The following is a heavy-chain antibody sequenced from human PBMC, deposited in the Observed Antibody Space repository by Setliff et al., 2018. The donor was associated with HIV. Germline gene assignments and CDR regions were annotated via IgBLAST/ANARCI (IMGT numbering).Heavy chain of an antibody. CDR1: GGSIRSSSFY. V-gene: IGHV4-39*01. CDR2: TYYSGST. Sequence: PSETLSLTCTVSGGSIRSSSFYWGWIRQPPGKGLEWIASTYYSGSTYYNSSLKSRVTISVDTSKNQFSLKLSSVTATDTAVYYCARHAIVDTAGRGFDYWGQGTLVTVSS. CDR3: ARHAIVDTAGRGFDY. J-gene: IGHJ4*02. D-gene: IGHD5-18*01.